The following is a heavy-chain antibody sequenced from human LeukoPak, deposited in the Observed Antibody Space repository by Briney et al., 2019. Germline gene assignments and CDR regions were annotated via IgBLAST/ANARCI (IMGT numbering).Heavy chain of an antibody. CDR1: GFTFSSYS. D-gene: IGHD3-9*01. V-gene: IGHV3-48*01. CDR3: ARVDYGILTGYYDY. Sequence: GGSLRLSCAASGFTFSSYSMNWVRQAPGKGLEGVSYISSSSSTIYYADSVKGRFTIYRDNAKNSLYLQMNSLRAEDTAVYYCARVDYGILTGYYDYWGQGTLVTVSS. CDR2: ISSSSSTI. J-gene: IGHJ4*02.